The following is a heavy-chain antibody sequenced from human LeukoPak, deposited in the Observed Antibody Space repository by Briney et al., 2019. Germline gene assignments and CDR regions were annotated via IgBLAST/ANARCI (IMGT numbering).Heavy chain of an antibody. CDR1: GGSIRNYY. V-gene: IGHV4-4*07. J-gene: IGHJ4*02. CDR3: ARDFYGDDGHHPFDY. Sequence: PSETLSLTCSVSGGSIRNYYWNWLRQPAGKGLEWIGRIYASGSTNYNPSLKSRVTISMDKSKNHFSLNLKSVTAADTAFYYCARDFYGDDGHHPFDYWGQGIQVTVSS. CDR2: IYASGST. D-gene: IGHD2/OR15-2a*01.